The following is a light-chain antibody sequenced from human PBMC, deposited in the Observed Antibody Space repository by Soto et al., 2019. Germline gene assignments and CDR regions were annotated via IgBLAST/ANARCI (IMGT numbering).Light chain of an antibody. Sequence: QSVLTQPASVSGSPGQSVTISCTGTSSDMGGYNYVYWYQQHPGKAPKLMIYEVSNRPSGVSDRFSGSRSGNTASLTICGLEAEEESDYYCNSYTSSSTWVFGGGTQLTVL. CDR2: EVS. CDR1: SSDMGGYNY. CDR3: NSYTSSSTWV. V-gene: IGLV2-14*01. J-gene: IGLJ3*02.